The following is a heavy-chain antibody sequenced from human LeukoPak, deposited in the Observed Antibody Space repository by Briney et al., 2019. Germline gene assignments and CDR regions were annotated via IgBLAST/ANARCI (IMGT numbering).Heavy chain of an antibody. CDR2: ISYDGSNK. CDR3: ARAGVSSDDPYHFDY. CDR1: GFAFSSYA. D-gene: IGHD6-13*01. V-gene: IGHV3-30-3*01. Sequence: PGGSLRLSCAASGFAFSSYAMHWVRQAPGKGLEWVAVISYDGSNKYYADSVKGRFTISRDNSKNTLYLQMNSLRAEDTAVYYCARAGVSSDDPYHFDYWGQGTLVTVSS. J-gene: IGHJ4*02.